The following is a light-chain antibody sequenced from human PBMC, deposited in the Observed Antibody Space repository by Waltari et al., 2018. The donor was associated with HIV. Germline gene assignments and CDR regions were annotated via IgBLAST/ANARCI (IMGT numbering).Light chain of an antibody. CDR2: WAS. CDR3: QQYYSTPYT. J-gene: IGKJ2*01. CDR1: QSVLYSSSNKNS. V-gene: IGKV4-1*01. Sequence: DIVMTQSPDSLAVSLGERATINCKSSQSVLYSSSNKNSLAWYQQKPRRPPKLLIYWASTREPGVPDRFSGSGSGTDFTLTISSLQAEDVAVYYCQQYYSTPYTFGQGTKVEIK.